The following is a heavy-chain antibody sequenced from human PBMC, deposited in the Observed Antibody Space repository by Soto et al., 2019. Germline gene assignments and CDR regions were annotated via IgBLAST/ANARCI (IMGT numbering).Heavy chain of an antibody. CDR3: AKATTNGGWFNPFDS. J-gene: IGHJ4*02. D-gene: IGHD6-19*01. V-gene: IGHV3-23*01. CDR2: LSGSGTST. Sequence: SGGSLRLSCAASGFSFVNYAMNWVRQAPGKGLEWVSGLSGSGTSTYYADSVKGRFTISRDNSRDTLLLQMNSLTADDTAVYYCAKATTNGGWFNPFDSWGQGALVTAPQ. CDR1: GFSFVNYA.